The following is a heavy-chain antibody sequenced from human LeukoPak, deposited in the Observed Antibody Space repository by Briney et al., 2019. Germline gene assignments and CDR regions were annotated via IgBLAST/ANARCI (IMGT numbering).Heavy chain of an antibody. CDR3: AKYWDSSGYYYDY. Sequence: GGSLRLSCAASGFTFSSYAMSWVRQAPGRGLEWVAAISGSGGSTYYADSVKGRFTISRDNSKNTLYLQMNSLRAEDTAVYYCAKYWDSSGYYYDYWGQGTLVTVSS. J-gene: IGHJ4*02. D-gene: IGHD3-22*01. CDR1: GFTFSSYA. V-gene: IGHV3-23*01. CDR2: ISGSGGST.